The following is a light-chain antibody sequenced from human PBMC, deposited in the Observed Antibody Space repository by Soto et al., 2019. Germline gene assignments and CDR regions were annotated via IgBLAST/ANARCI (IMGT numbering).Light chain of an antibody. J-gene: IGKJ1*01. CDR1: QSVSSSY. CDR2: GAS. Sequence: EIVLTQSPATLSSFPGDRVTLSCRASQSVSSSYLAWYQQKPGQAPRLLIYGASSRATGIPDRFSGSGSGTDFTLTISRLEPEDFAVYYCQQHGSSPWTFGQGTKVDIK. CDR3: QQHGSSPWT. V-gene: IGKV3-20*01.